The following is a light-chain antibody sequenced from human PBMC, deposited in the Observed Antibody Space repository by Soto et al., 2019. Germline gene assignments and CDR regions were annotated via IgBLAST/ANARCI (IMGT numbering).Light chain of an antibody. Sequence: EIVMTQSPATLSVSPGGRATLSCRASQSISDTLAWYQQKPGQAPRLLIYGASTRATGFPARFSGSGSGTDFTLTISSLQSEDFAVYYCQQYGSSRGTFGQGTKVDIK. CDR1: QSISDT. V-gene: IGKV3-15*01. CDR3: QQYGSSRGT. J-gene: IGKJ1*01. CDR2: GAS.